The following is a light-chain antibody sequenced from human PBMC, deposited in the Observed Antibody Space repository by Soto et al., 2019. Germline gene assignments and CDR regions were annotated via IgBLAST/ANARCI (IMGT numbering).Light chain of an antibody. Sequence: DIQMTQPPSTLSASVGDRVTITCRASQSISSWLAWYQQKPGKAPKLLIYDASSLESGVPSRFSGSGSGTDFTLTISSLQPEDFATYYCQQTNFFPITFGQGTRLEI. CDR2: DAS. CDR1: QSISSW. V-gene: IGKV1-5*01. J-gene: IGKJ5*01. CDR3: QQTNFFPIT.